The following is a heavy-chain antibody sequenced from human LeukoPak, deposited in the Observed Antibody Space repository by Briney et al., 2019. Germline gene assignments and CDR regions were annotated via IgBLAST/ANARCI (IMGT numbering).Heavy chain of an antibody. CDR1: GYTFTSYG. CDR2: ISAYNGNT. V-gene: IGHV1-18*04. J-gene: IGHJ3*02. CDR3: ASSSPALRYFDWYAFDI. Sequence: GASVKVSCKASGYTFTSYGSSWVRQAPGQGLEWMGWISAYNGNTNYAQKLQGRVTMTTDTSTSTAYMELRSLRSDDTAVYYCASSSPALRYFDWYAFDIWGQGTMVTVSS. D-gene: IGHD3-9*01.